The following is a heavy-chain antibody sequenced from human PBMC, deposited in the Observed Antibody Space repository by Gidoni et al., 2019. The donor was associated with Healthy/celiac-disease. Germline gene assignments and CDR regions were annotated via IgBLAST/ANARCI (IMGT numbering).Heavy chain of an antibody. J-gene: IGHJ4*02. V-gene: IGHV3-15*01. D-gene: IGHD3-10*01. CDR3: TTGAGGSGSDY. CDR1: GLTFSNAW. CDR2: IKSKTDGGTT. Sequence: EVQLVESGGGLVKPGGSLRLSCAASGLTFSNAWMSWVRQAPGKGLEWVGRIKSKTDGGTTDYAAPVKGRFTISRDDSKNTLYLQMNSLKTEDTAVYYCTTGAGGSGSDYWGQGTLVTVSS.